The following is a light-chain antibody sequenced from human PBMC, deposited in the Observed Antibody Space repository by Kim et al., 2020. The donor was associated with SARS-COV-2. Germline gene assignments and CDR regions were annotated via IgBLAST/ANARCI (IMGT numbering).Light chain of an antibody. Sequence: GGDRVTITCRASQGISGFLAWYQQKPGQAPRLLIYDASTLRSGVPSRFSGSGSGTEFTLTISTLQPEDFATYYCLQLNSYPLLFTFGPGTKVDIK. CDR1: QGISGF. J-gene: IGKJ3*01. V-gene: IGKV1-9*01. CDR3: LQLNSYPLLFT. CDR2: DAS.